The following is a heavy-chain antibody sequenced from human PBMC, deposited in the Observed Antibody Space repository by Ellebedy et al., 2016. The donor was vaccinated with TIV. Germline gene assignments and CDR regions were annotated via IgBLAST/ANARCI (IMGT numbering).Heavy chain of an antibody. Sequence: SETLSLXXTVSGGSINSSSSYWGWIRQPPGKGLEWIGSISYSGRTYYNPSLQSRVTMSVDTSKNQFSLRVTSLTATDTSVFYCARHRRDPYYYYMDVWGKGTTVTVSS. J-gene: IGHJ6*03. CDR2: ISYSGRT. CDR3: ARHRRDPYYYYMDV. V-gene: IGHV4-39*01. CDR1: GGSINSSSSY.